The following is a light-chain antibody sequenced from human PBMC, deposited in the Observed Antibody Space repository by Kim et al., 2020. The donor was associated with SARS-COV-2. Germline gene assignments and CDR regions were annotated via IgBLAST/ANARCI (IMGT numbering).Light chain of an antibody. CDR1: QSVSSSY. J-gene: IGKJ1*01. V-gene: IGKV3-20*01. Sequence: SPGESATLSCRASQSVSSSYLTWYQQKAGQAPRLLIYGASSRATGIPDRFSGSGSGTDFTLTISRLEPKDFAVYYCQQYGSSSWTFGQGTKVDIK. CDR2: GAS. CDR3: QQYGSSSWT.